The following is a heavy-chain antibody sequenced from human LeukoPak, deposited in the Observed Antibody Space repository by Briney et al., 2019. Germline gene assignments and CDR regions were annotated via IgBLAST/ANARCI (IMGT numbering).Heavy chain of an antibody. CDR3: ARAPGRPAAVFDY. CDR1: GGSFSGYY. V-gene: IGHV4-34*01. J-gene: IGHJ4*02. D-gene: IGHD2-2*01. Sequence: TSETLSLTCAVDGGSFSGYYWSWIRQPPGKGLEWIGEINHSGSTNYNPSLKSRVTISVDTSKNQFSLKLSSVTAADTAVYYCARAPGRPAAVFDYWGQGTLVTVSS. CDR2: INHSGST.